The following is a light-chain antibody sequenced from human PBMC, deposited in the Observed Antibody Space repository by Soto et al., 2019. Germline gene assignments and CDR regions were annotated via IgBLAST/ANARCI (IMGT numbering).Light chain of an antibody. CDR1: QDISNY. V-gene: IGKV1-6*01. J-gene: IGKJ4*02. CDR2: AAS. Sequence: IQMTQSPSSLSASVGDRVTITCQASQDISNYLNWYQQKPGKAPKVLIYAASTLQHGVPLRFSGSGSGTDFNLTISNLQPEDFATYYCLQDYNYPRTFGRGTKVE. CDR3: LQDYNYPRT.